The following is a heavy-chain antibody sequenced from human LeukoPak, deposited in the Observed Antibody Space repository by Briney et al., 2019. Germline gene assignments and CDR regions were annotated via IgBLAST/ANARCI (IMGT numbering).Heavy chain of an antibody. Sequence: SETLSLTCTVSGGSISSGDYYWSWIRQPPGKGLEWIGYIYHSGNTYYNPSLKSRLTISVDTPRNQFSLKLRSVTAADTAVYYCARGGTRITTVGVVINDFDYWGQGTLVTVSS. CDR2: IYHSGNT. CDR3: ARGGTRITTVGVVINDFDY. V-gene: IGHV4-30-4*08. J-gene: IGHJ4*02. D-gene: IGHD3-3*01. CDR1: GGSISSGDYY.